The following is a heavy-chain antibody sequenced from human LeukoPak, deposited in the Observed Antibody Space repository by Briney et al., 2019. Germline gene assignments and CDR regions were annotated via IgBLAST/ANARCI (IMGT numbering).Heavy chain of an antibody. V-gene: IGHV3-48*01. CDR2: ISSSSSTI. J-gene: IGHJ5*02. D-gene: IGHD3-3*01. CDR3: ARGPITIFGVVIINGIWFDP. CDR1: GFTFSSYS. Sequence: GGSLRLSCAASGFTFSSYSMNWVRQAPGKGLEWVSYISSSSSTIYYADSVKGRFTISRDNAKNSLYLQMNSLRAEDTAVYYCARGPITIFGVVIINGIWFDPWGQGTLVTVSS.